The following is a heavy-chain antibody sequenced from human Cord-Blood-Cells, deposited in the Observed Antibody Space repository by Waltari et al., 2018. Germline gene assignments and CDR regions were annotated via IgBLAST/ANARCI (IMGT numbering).Heavy chain of an antibody. Sequence: QVQLQESGPGLVKPSETLSITCTVSGGSISSYYWSWIRQPAGKGLAWIGRIYTSGSTNYNPSLKSRVTMSVDTSKNQFSLKLSSLRSEDTAVYYCARGLKESYCSGGSCYWYYFDYWGQGTLVTVSS. CDR2: IYTSGST. D-gene: IGHD2-15*01. V-gene: IGHV4-4*07. CDR1: GGSISSYY. J-gene: IGHJ4*02. CDR3: ARGLKESYCSGGSCYWYYFDY.